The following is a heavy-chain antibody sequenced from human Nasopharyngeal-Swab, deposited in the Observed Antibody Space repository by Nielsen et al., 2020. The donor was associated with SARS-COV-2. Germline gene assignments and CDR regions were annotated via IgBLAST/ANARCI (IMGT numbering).Heavy chain of an antibody. CDR3: TKNTPMVDTYSYYMDV. D-gene: IGHD3-10*01. CDR2: ISFNGGNK. Sequence: GESLKISCAASTFTFSSRSMHWVRQTPGKGLEWVAFISFNGGNKHYADSVKGRFTISRDNSKDTLYLQMNSLRAEDTAVYYCTKNTPMVDTYSYYMDVWGEGATVTVSS. V-gene: IGHV3-30-3*02. CDR1: TFTFSSRS. J-gene: IGHJ6*03.